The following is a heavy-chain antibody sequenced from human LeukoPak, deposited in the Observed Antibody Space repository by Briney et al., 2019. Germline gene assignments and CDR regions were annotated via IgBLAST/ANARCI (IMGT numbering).Heavy chain of an antibody. V-gene: IGHV3-7*05. CDR2: IKEDGSEK. CDR3: AREVIGGKVDY. Sequence: GGSLRLSCAASGFTFSNCWMTWVPQAPGKGLEWVANIKEDGSEKYYVDSVKGRFTISRDNAKNSLYLQMNSLRAEDTAVYYCAREVIGGKVDYWGQGTLVTVSS. CDR1: GFTFSNCW. J-gene: IGHJ4*02. D-gene: IGHD4-23*01.